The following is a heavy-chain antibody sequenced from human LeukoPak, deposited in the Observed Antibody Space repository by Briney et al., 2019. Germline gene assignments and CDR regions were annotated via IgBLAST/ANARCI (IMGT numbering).Heavy chain of an antibody. V-gene: IGHV1-2*02. CDR2: INPKSGGT. Sequence: ASVKVSCKASAYTFTGYYIHWVRHAPGQALECIGCINPKSGGTKYAPNSQGRVTMAAGSSPRTAYMELNSLISAETAVYYCARGSGFGEGTFDYWGQGTLVTVSS. CDR3: ARGSGFGEGTFDY. CDR1: AYTFTGYY. D-gene: IGHD3-10*01. J-gene: IGHJ4*02.